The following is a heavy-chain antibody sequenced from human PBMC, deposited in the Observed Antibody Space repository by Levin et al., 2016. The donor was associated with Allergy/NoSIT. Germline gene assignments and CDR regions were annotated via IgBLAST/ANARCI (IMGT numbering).Heavy chain of an antibody. D-gene: IGHD6-6*01. CDR1: GYSFTSYW. Sequence: GESLKISCKGSGYSFTSYWISWVRQMPGKGLEWMGRIDPSDSYTNYSPSFQGHVTISADKSITTAYLQWSSLKASDTAMYYCARHEYSSSSDSYGMDVWGQGTTATVSS. CDR3: ARHEYSSSSDSYGMDV. CDR2: IDPSDSYT. V-gene: IGHV5-10-1*01. J-gene: IGHJ6*02.